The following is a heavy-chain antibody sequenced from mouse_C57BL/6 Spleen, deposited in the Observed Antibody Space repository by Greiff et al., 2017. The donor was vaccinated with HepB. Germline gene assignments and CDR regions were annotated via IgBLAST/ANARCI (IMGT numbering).Heavy chain of an antibody. CDR2: INPNNGGT. V-gene: IGHV1-18*01. D-gene: IGHD1-1*01. CDR3: ARGGYYGRSKAMDY. J-gene: IGHJ4*01. CDR1: GYTFTDYN. Sequence: EVQLQQPGPELVKPGASVKIPCKASGYTFTDYNMDWVKQSHGKSLEWIGDINPNNGGTIYNQKFKGKATLTVDKSSSTAYMELRSLTSEDTAVYYCARGGYYGRSKAMDYWGQGTSVTGSS.